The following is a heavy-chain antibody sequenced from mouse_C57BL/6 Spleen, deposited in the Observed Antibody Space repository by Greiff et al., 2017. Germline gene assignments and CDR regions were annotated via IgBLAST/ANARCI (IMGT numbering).Heavy chain of an antibody. CDR1: GFTFSSYA. CDR2: ISDGGSYT. Sequence: EVKLVESGGGLVKPGGSLKLSCAASGFTFSSYAMAWVRQTPEKRLEWVATISDGGSYTYYPANVKGRSTISRDNAKNNLYLQMSHLKSEDTAMYYCARDILAWGQGTSVTVSS. CDR3: ARDILA. V-gene: IGHV5-4*01. J-gene: IGHJ4*01.